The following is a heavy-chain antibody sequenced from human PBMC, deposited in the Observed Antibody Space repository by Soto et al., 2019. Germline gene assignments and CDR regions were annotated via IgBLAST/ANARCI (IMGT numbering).Heavy chain of an antibody. J-gene: IGHJ6*02. V-gene: IGHV1-3*01. CDR3: VMVDNYVTPTPQDV. Sequence: ASVKVSCKASGYTFTSYAMHWVRQAPGQRLEWMGWINAGNGNTKYSQKFQGRVTMTTDTSTSTAYMDLGSLRSDDTAVYYCVMVDNYVTPTPQDVWGQGTTVTVSS. CDR2: INAGNGNT. D-gene: IGHD3-16*01. CDR1: GYTFTSYA.